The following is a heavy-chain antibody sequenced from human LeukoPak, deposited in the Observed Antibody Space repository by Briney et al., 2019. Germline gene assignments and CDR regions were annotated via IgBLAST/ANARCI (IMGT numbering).Heavy chain of an antibody. CDR3: AKDPVNRYDFWSGYLPVDY. CDR2: ISGSGGST. CDR1: GFTFSSYA. Sequence: GGSLRLSCAASGFTFSSYAMSWVRQAPGKGLEWVSAISGSGGSTYYADSVKGRFTISRDNSKNTLYLQMNSLRAEDTAVYYCAKDPVNRYDFWSGYLPVDYWGQGTLVTVSS. J-gene: IGHJ4*02. V-gene: IGHV3-23*01. D-gene: IGHD3-3*01.